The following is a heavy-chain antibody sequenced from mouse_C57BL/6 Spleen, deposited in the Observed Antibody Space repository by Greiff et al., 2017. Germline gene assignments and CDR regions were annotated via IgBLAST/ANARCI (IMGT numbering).Heavy chain of an antibody. CDR1: GFTFSDYG. J-gene: IGHJ1*03. CDR2: ISSGSSTI. V-gene: IGHV5-17*01. Sequence: EVNVVESGGGLVKPGGSLKLSCAASGFTFSDYGMHWVRQAPEKGLEWVAYISSGSSTIYYADTLKGRFTISRDNDKNTLFLQMTSLRSEDTAMYYCARGYYGSSYFYWYFDVWGTGTTVTVSS. D-gene: IGHD1-1*01. CDR3: ARGYYGSSYFYWYFDV.